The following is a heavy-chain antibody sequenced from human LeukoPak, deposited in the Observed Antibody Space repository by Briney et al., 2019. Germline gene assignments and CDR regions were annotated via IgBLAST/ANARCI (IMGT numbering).Heavy chain of an antibody. V-gene: IGHV3-20*04. Sequence: AGGSLRLSCAASGFTFDDYGMSWVRQAPGKGLEWVSGINWNGGSTGYADSVKGRFTISRDNAKNSLYLQMNSLRAEDTALYYCARVNYYDSSGYYRAAFEIWGQGTMVTVSS. CDR2: INWNGGST. J-gene: IGHJ3*02. CDR1: GFTFDDYG. D-gene: IGHD3-22*01. CDR3: ARVNYYDSSGYYRAAFEI.